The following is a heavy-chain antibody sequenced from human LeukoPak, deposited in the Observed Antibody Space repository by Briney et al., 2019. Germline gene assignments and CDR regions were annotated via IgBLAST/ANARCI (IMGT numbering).Heavy chain of an antibody. CDR1: GYTFTSYD. J-gene: IGHJ4*02. CDR3: ARVLGDYVPVGLDY. D-gene: IGHD3-16*01. CDR2: INPNSGGT. Sequence: GASVKVSCKASGYTFTSYDINWVRQAPGQGLEWMGWINPNSGGTNYAQKFQGRVTMTRDTSISTAYMELSRLRSDDTAVYYCARVLGDYVPVGLDYWGQGTLVTVSS. V-gene: IGHV1-2*02.